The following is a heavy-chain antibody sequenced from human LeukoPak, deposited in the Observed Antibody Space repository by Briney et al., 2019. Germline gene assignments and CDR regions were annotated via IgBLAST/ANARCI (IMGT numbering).Heavy chain of an antibody. V-gene: IGHV4-34*01. CDR1: GGSISSYY. J-gene: IGHJ5*02. CDR2: INHSGST. D-gene: IGHD2-2*02. CDR3: ARGLGYCSSTSCYRRGNWFDP. Sequence: SETLSLTCTVSGGSISSYYWSWIRQPPGKGLEWIGEINHSGSTNYNPSLKSRVTISVDTSKNQFSLKLSSVTAADTAVYYCARGLGYCSSTSCYRRGNWFDPWGQGTLVTVSS.